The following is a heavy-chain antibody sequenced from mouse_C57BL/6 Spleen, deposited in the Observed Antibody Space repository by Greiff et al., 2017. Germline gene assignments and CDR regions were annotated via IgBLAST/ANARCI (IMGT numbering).Heavy chain of an antibody. D-gene: IGHD2-12*01. J-gene: IGHJ3*01. CDR3: ARDRDSAFAY. V-gene: IGHV5-4*01. CDR2: ISDGGSYT. Sequence: EVKVVESGGGLVKPGGSLKLSCAASGFTFSSYAMSWVRQTPEKRLEWVATISDGGSYTYYPDNVKGRFTISRDNAKNNLYLQMSHLKSEDTAMYYCARDRDSAFAYWGQGTLVTVSA. CDR1: GFTFSSYA.